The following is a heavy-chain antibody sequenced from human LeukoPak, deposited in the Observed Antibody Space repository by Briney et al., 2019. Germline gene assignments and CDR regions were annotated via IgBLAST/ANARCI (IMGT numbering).Heavy chain of an antibody. CDR3: ARQDNSGSYSLDY. D-gene: IGHD3-10*01. Sequence: KHGESLQISCKGSGSGFTSYWIGWVRQLPGKGLEWMGIIYPGDSDTRYSPSFQGQVTISADKSISTAYLQWSSLKASDTAIYYCARQDNSGSYSLDYWGQGTLVTVSS. J-gene: IGHJ4*02. V-gene: IGHV5-51*01. CDR2: IYPGDSDT. CDR1: GSGFTSYW.